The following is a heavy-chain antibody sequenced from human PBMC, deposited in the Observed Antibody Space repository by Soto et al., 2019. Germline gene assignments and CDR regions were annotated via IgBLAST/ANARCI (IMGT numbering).Heavy chain of an antibody. CDR1: GFTFGDYA. V-gene: IGHV3-49*03. Sequence: LRLSCTASGFTFGDYAMSWFRQAPGKGLEWVGFIRSKAYGGTTEYAASVKGRFTISRDDSKSIAYLQMNSLKTEDTAVYYCTRDTGYYDSSGYYYVGYFDYWGQGTLVTVSS. CDR2: IRSKAYGGTT. D-gene: IGHD3-22*01. J-gene: IGHJ4*02. CDR3: TRDTGYYDSSGYYYVGYFDY.